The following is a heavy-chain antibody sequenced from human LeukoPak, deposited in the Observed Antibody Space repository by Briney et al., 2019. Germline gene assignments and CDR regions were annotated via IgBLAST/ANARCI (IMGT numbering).Heavy chain of an antibody. Sequence: PGGSLRLSCAASGFAFSTYGMTWVRQAPGKGLEWVSSISSGSHHIYYADSVKGRFTISRDNAKNSLYLQVNSLRAEDTAVYYCARVPDYYGSGSRFDPWGQGTLVTVSS. CDR3: ARVPDYYGSGSRFDP. D-gene: IGHD3-10*01. J-gene: IGHJ5*02. CDR2: ISSGSHHI. CDR1: GFAFSTYG. V-gene: IGHV3-21*01.